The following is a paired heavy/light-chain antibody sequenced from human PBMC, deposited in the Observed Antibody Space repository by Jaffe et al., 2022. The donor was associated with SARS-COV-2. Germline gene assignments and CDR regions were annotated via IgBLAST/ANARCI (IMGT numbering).Light chain of an antibody. J-gene: IGKJ4*01. V-gene: IGKV1-27*01. CDR3: QTYNSPPLT. CDR2: AAS. Sequence: DIQMTQSPSSLSASIGDRVTITCRASQGISSYLAWYQQQPGKVPKLLVYAASTLQSGVPSRFSGSGSGTYFTLTISSLQPEDVATYYCQTYNSPPLTFGGGTTVEIK. CDR1: QGISSY.
Heavy chain of an antibody. CDR3: ARGLWSSTGCPDF. D-gene: IGHD6-19*01. Sequence: QVQLVESGGGVVQPGRSLRLSCVASGFTFKTYALHWVRQAPGEGLEWVAVISFDGLNTYFADSVKGRFTISRDNSRSTLYLQMNNLRAEDTAVYYCARGLWSSTGCPDFWGQGTLVTVSS. J-gene: IGHJ4*02. CDR1: GFTFKTYA. V-gene: IGHV3-30*04. CDR2: ISFDGLNT.